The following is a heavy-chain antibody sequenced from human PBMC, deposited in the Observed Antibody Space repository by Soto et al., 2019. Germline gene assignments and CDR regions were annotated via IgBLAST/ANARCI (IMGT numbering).Heavy chain of an antibody. Sequence: ASVKVSCKASGYTFTSYDINWGRQATGQGLEWMGWMNPNSGNTGYAQKFQGRVTMTRNSSISTAYMELSSLRSEDTAVYYCARARRIVVVTAESPYFQHWGQGTLVPVSS. V-gene: IGHV1-8*01. J-gene: IGHJ1*01. D-gene: IGHD2-21*02. CDR1: GYTFTSYD. CDR2: MNPNSGNT. CDR3: ARARRIVVVTAESPYFQH.